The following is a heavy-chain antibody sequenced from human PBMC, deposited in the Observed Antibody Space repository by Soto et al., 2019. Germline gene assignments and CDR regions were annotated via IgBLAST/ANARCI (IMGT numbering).Heavy chain of an antibody. CDR3: ARDPKWFGEDYYYYVMDG. V-gene: IGHV3-74*01. CDR2: INSDGSST. D-gene: IGHD3-10*01. Sequence: LRLSCAASGFTFSSYWMHWVRQAPGKGLVWVSRINSDGSSTSYADSVKGRFTISRDNAKNTLYLQMNSLRAEDTAVYYCARDPKWFGEDYYYYVMDGWGQGTTVIVSS. CDR1: GFTFSSYW. J-gene: IGHJ6*02.